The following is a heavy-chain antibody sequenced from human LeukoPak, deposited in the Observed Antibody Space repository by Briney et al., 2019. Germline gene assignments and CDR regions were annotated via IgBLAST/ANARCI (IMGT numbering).Heavy chain of an antibody. J-gene: IGHJ4*02. D-gene: IGHD3-16*01. Sequence: GASVKVSCKASGYTFSRYGISWVRQAPGQGLEWMGIIYPGDSDTRYSPSFQGQVTISADKSISTAYLQWSSLKASDTAMYYCARHRLGGFDYWGQGTLVTVSS. V-gene: IGHV5-51*01. CDR1: GYTFSRYG. CDR2: IYPGDSDT. CDR3: ARHRLGGFDY.